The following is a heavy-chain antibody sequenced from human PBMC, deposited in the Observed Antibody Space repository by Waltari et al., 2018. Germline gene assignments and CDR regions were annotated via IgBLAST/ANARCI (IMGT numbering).Heavy chain of an antibody. CDR3: AKDSAAYGSGSTTFDY. CDR1: GFTFSSYG. CDR2: IRYDGSNK. V-gene: IGHV3-30*02. J-gene: IGHJ4*02. Sequence: QVQLVESGGGVVQPGGSLRLSCAASGFTFSSYGMHWVRQAPGKGLEWVAFIRYDGSNKYYADSVKGRFTISRDNSKNTLYLQMNSLRAEDTAVYYCAKDSAAYGSGSTTFDYWGQGTLVTVSS. D-gene: IGHD3-10*01.